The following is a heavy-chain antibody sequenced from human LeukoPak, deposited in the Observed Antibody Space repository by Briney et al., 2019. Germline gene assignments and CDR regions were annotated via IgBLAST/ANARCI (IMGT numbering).Heavy chain of an antibody. CDR1: GFTVSSNS. V-gene: IGHV3-53*01. J-gene: IGHJ2*01. D-gene: IGHD2-15*01. CDR2: IYSDNT. Sequence: GGSLRLSCTVSGFTVSSNSMSWVRQAPGKGLEWVSFIYSDNTHYSDSVKGRFTISRDNSKNTLYLQMNSLRAEDTAVYYCARDQEGRSCSGGTCYLGWSFDLWGRGTLVTVSS. CDR3: ARDQEGRSCSGGTCYLGWSFDL.